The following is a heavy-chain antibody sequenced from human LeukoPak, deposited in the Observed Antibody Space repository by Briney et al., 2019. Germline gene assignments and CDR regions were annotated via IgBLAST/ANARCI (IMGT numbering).Heavy chain of an antibody. J-gene: IGHJ4*02. CDR3: AKERAYCGGDCYPGVDY. CDR2: ISGSGGST. D-gene: IGHD2-21*02. V-gene: IGHV3-23*01. CDR1: RFTFSSYG. Sequence: GGSLRLSCAASRFTFSSYGMSWVRQAPGKGLEWVSAISGSGGSTYYADSVKGRFTISRDNSKNTLYLQMNSLRAEDTAVYYCAKERAYCGGDCYPGVDYWGQGTLVTVSS.